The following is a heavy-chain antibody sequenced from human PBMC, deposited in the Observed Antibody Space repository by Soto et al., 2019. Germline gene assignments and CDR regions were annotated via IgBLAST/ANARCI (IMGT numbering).Heavy chain of an antibody. D-gene: IGHD6-19*01. Sequence: SETLSLTCAVYGGSFSGYYWSWIRQPPGKGLEWIGEINHSGSTNYNPSLKSRVNISVDTSKNQFSLKLSSVTAADTAVYYCARSIAVAMDVWGQGTTVTVSS. J-gene: IGHJ6*02. CDR1: GGSFSGYY. CDR2: INHSGST. V-gene: IGHV4-34*01. CDR3: ARSIAVAMDV.